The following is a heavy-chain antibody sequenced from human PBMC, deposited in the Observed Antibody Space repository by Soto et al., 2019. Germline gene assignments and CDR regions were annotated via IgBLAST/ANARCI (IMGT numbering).Heavy chain of an antibody. V-gene: IGHV3-30-3*01. CDR3: ARGALIYDYVWGSYLNY. CDR1: GFTFSSYA. CDR2: ISYDGSNK. Sequence: GGSLRLSCAASGFTFSSYAMHWVRQAPGKGLEWVAVISYDGSNKYYADSVKGRFTISRDNSKNTLYLQMNSLRAEDTAVYYCARGALIYDYVWGSYLNYWGQGTLVTVSS. D-gene: IGHD3-16*02. J-gene: IGHJ4*02.